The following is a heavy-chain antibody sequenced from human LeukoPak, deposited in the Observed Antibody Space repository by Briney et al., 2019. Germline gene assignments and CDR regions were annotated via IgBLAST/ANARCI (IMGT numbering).Heavy chain of an antibody. V-gene: IGHV4-61*01. CDR1: GGSVSSGSYY. D-gene: IGHD2-2*01. CDR3: AGGSRYCSSTSCYYY. J-gene: IGHJ4*02. CDR2: IYYSGST. Sequence: SETLSLTCTVSGGSVSSGSYYWTWLRQPPGKGLEWIGYIYYSGSTNYNPSLKSRVTISVDTSKNQFSLNLSSVTAADTAVYYCAGGSRYCSSTSCYYYWGQGTLVTVSS.